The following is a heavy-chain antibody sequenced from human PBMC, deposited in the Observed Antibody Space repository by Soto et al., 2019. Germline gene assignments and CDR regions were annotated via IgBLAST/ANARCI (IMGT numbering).Heavy chain of an antibody. Sequence: PGGSLRLSCAASGFTFSSYAMSWVRQAPGKGLEWVSAISGSGGSTYYADSVKGRFTISRDNSKNTLYLQMNSLRAEDTAVYYCAKGAISSSWTEYNWFDPWGQGTLVTVSS. V-gene: IGHV3-23*01. CDR3: AKGAISSSWTEYNWFDP. J-gene: IGHJ5*02. CDR1: GFTFSSYA. CDR2: ISGSGGST. D-gene: IGHD6-13*01.